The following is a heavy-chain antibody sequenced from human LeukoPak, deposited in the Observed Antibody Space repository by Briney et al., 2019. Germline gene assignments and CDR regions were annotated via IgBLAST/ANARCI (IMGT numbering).Heavy chain of an antibody. CDR3: ARESYGYNIDY. Sequence: GGSLRLSCAASGLSVSTTYMTWVRQAPGKGLEWVSVIYSGGTTYYADSVKGRFTISRDNSKNTLYLQMNSLRAEDTAVYYCARESYGYNIDYWGQGTLVTVSS. J-gene: IGHJ4*02. V-gene: IGHV3-53*01. D-gene: IGHD3-16*01. CDR1: GLSVSTTY. CDR2: IYSGGTT.